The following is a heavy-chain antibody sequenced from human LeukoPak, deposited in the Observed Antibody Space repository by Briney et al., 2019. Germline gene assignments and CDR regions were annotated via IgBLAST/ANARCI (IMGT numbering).Heavy chain of an antibody. CDR2: IYSGGST. CDR1: GFTVSSNY. J-gene: IGHJ3*02. Sequence: PGGSLRLSCAASGFTVSSNYMSWVRQAPGKGLEWVSVIYSGGSTYYADSVKGRFTISRDNSKNTLYLQMNSLRAEDTAVYYCARDRWELRYFDWPDAFDIWGQGTMVTVSS. D-gene: IGHD3-9*01. V-gene: IGHV3-66*01. CDR3: ARDRWELRYFDWPDAFDI.